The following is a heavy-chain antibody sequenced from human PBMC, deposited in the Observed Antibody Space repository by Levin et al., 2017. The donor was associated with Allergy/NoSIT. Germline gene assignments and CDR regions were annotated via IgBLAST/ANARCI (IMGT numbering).Heavy chain of an antibody. CDR1: GFTFSSYA. CDR2: ISGSGGST. J-gene: IGHJ4*02. CDR3: ASLVSIAAAGYYFDY. V-gene: IGHV3-23*01. Sequence: AASVKVSCAASGFTFSSYAMSWVRQAPGKGLEWVSAISGSGGSTYYADSVKGRFTISRDNSKNTLYLQMNSLRAEDTAVYYCASLVSIAAAGYYFDYWGQGTLVTVSS. D-gene: IGHD6-13*01.